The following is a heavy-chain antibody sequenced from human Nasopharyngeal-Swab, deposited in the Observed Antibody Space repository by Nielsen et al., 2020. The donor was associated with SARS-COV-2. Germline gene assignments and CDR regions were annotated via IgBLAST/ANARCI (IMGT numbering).Heavy chain of an antibody. Sequence: GESLKISCTASGFTFGDYAMSWFRQAPGKGLEWVGFIRSKAYGGTTEYAASVKGRFTISRDDSKSIAYLQMNSLKTEDTAVYYCTRARGATTRFADYWGQGTLVTVSS. CDR2: IRSKAYGGTT. J-gene: IGHJ4*02. V-gene: IGHV3-49*03. CDR1: GFTFGDYA. D-gene: IGHD5-24*01. CDR3: TRARGATTRFADY.